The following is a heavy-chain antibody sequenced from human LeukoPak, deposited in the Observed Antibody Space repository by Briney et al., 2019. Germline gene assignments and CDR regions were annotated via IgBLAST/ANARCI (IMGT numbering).Heavy chain of an antibody. Sequence: GGSLRLSCAASRFTFSSYSMNWVRQAPGKGLEWVSSISSSSSYIYYADSVKGRFTISRDNAKNTLYLQMNSLTAEDTAVYYCARGGYSEPMDVWGKGTTVTVSS. CDR1: RFTFSSYS. J-gene: IGHJ6*03. D-gene: IGHD1-26*01. V-gene: IGHV3-21*01. CDR3: ARGGYSEPMDV. CDR2: ISSSSSYI.